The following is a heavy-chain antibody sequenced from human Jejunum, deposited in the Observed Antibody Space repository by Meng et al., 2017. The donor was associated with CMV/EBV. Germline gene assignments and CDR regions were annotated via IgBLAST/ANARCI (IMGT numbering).Heavy chain of an antibody. CDR1: GGSINSGSYY. D-gene: IGHD3-22*01. V-gene: IGHV4-61*02. CDR2: IYTSGST. CDR3: ARDPSYYDSSGRQS. Sequence: QVQLQESGPGLVKPSGTLSLTCTVSGGSINSGSYYWSWIRQPAGEGLEWIGRIYTSGSTYYNPSLKSRVTISIDTSKNQFFLKLSSVTAADTAVYYCARDPSYYDSSGRQSWGQGTLVTVFS. J-gene: IGHJ5*02.